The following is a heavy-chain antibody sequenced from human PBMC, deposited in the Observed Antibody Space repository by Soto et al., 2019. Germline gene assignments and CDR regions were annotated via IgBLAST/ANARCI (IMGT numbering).Heavy chain of an antibody. CDR2: VYHSGTT. V-gene: IGHV4-38-2*01. CDR3: TRSCYTSSRYASN. CDR1: GFSITSAYY. D-gene: IGHD2-8*01. J-gene: IGHJ4*02. Sequence: PSETLSLTCAVSGFSITSAYYWGWIRQPPGKGLEWVGTVYHSGTTHYNPSLTSRVRMSLDTAENQFSLKLTSVTAADTPAHYCTRSCYTSSRYASNWGQGTRVAVSS.